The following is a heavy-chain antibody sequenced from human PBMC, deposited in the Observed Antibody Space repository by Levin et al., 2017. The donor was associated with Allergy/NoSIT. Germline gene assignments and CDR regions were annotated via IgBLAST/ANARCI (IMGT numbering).Heavy chain of an antibody. J-gene: IGHJ6*02. CDR2: IYYSGST. CDR1: GGSVSSGSYY. D-gene: IGHD2-15*01. Sequence: SQTLSLTCTVSGGSVSSGSYYWSWIRQPPGKGLEWIGYIYYSGSTNYNPSLKSRVTISVDTSKNQFSLKLSSVTAADTAVYYCARDPRPLLGYCSGGSCYSLYYYYGMDVWGQGTTVTVSS. V-gene: IGHV4-61*01. CDR3: ARDPRPLLGYCSGGSCYSLYYYYGMDV.